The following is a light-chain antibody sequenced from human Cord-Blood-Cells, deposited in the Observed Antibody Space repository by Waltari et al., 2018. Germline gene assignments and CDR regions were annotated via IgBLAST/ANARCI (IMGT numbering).Light chain of an antibody. J-gene: IGKJ1*01. V-gene: IGKV3-15*01. CDR3: QQYNNWPKT. CDR2: GAS. CDR1: QSVSSN. Sequence: EIVITPSPATLSVSPGERATLSCRASQSVSSNLAWYQQKPGQAPRLLIYGASTRATGIPARFSGSGSGTEFTLTISSLQSEDFAVYYCQQYNNWPKTFGQGP.